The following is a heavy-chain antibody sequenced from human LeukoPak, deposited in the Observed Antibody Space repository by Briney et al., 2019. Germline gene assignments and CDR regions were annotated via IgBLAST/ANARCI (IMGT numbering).Heavy chain of an antibody. D-gene: IGHD3-9*01. CDR3: ARGDILTGYSFPTFDY. CDR2: IWYDGSNK. V-gene: IGHV3-33*01. J-gene: IGHJ4*02. Sequence: QAPGKXLEWVAVIWYDGSNKYYADSVKGRFTISRDNAKNSLYLQMNSLRAEDTAVYYCARGDILTGYSFPTFDYWGQGTLVTVSS.